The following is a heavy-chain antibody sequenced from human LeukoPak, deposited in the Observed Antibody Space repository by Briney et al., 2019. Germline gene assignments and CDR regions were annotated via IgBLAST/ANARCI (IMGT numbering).Heavy chain of an antibody. V-gene: IGHV3-13*01. CDR1: GFTFSSYD. J-gene: IGHJ4*02. CDR3: ARAGFYDSSGLPDY. D-gene: IGHD3-22*01. CDR2: IGTAGDT. Sequence: GGSLGLSCAASGFTFSSYDMHWVRQATGKGLEWVSAIGTAGDTYYPGSVKGRFTISRENAKNSLYLQMNSLRAGDTAVYYCARAGFYDSSGLPDYWGQGTLVTVSS.